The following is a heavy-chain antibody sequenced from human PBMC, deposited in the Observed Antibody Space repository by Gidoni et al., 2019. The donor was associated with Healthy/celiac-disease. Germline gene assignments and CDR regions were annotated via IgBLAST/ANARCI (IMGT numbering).Heavy chain of an antibody. CDR1: GYTFTSYG. V-gene: IGHV1-18*01. CDR3: ARDQNYDILTGYWYGEDYFDY. J-gene: IGHJ4*02. Sequence: QVQLVQSGAEVKKPGASVKVSCKASGYTFTSYGISWVRQAPGQGLEWMGWISAYNGNTNYAQKLQGRVTMTTDTSTSTAYMELRSLRSDDTAVYYCARDQNYDILTGYWYGEDYFDYWGQGTLVTVSS. CDR2: ISAYNGNT. D-gene: IGHD3-9*01.